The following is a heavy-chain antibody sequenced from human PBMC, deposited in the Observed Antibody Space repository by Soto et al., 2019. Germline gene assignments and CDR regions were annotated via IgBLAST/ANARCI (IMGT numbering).Heavy chain of an antibody. Sequence: SETLFLTCTISGYSISRGYYWSWVRQSPGKGLEWIGSIYPSVSSYHNPSLEARLTLSIDTSKNQFTLKLASVTAADTAPYYCEREKVGTTFFENWRKGVQVTVS. CDR3: EREKVGTTFFEN. CDR1: GYSISRGYY. J-gene: IGHJ4*02. CDR2: IYPSVSS. D-gene: IGHD1-1*01. V-gene: IGHV4-38-2*02.